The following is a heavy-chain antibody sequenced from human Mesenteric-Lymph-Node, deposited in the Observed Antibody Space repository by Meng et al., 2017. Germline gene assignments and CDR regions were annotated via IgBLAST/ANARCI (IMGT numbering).Heavy chain of an antibody. V-gene: IGHV4-38-2*02. CDR1: GYSISSGYY. CDR3: MRLFGDT. CDR2: VYYSGST. Sequence: SETLSLTCTVSGYSISSGYYWGWIRQPPGKGLEWIGHVYYSGSTDYNPSLKSRVTMSVDASKNQFSLKLTYMTEADTAVYYCMRLFGDTWGQGTLVTVSS. D-gene: IGHD2-21*01. J-gene: IGHJ5*02.